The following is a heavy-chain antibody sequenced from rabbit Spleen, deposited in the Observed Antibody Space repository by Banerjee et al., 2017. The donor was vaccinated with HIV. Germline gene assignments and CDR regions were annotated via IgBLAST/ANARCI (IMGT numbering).Heavy chain of an antibody. Sequence: QEQLVESGGGLVQPEGSLTLTCMSSGFSFSSSYWICWVRQAPGKGLEWIAYIDSGGGGSTYYASWAKGRFTISKTSSTTVTLQMTSLTAADTATYFCARQDWSYGYPSFNLWGPGTLVTVS. D-gene: IGHD6-1*01. V-gene: IGHV1S45*01. J-gene: IGHJ4*01. CDR3: ARQDWSYGYPSFNL. CDR2: IDSGGGGST. CDR1: GFSFSSSYW.